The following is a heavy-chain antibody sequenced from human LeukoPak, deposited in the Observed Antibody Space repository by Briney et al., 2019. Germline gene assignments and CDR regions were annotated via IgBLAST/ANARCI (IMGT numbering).Heavy chain of an antibody. D-gene: IGHD4-23*01. Sequence: SGPVLVKPTETLTLACSVSGFSLRASRMGVSWLRQPPGKTLEWLAYIFANDERSYNTSLNTRLTIRKETSRGQVLLSMTNVDPLDTGTYFCARVREGRFEMSTGNSLGPYGLDVWGPGTTVTVSS. CDR3: ARVREGRFEMSTGNSLGPYGLDV. CDR1: GFSLRASRMG. CDR2: IFANDER. J-gene: IGHJ6*02. V-gene: IGHV2-26*01.